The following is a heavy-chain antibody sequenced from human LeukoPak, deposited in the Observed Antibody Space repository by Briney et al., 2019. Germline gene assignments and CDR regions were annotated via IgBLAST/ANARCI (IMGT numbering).Heavy chain of an antibody. J-gene: IGHJ6*04. CDR1: GGSISSYY. Sequence: SETLSLTCTVSGGSISSYYWSWIRQPPGKGLEWIGYIYYSGSTKYNPSLKSRVTISVDTSKNQFSLKLSSVTAADTAVYYCARRLTMVLDVWGKGTTVTVSS. CDR3: ARRLTMVLDV. CDR2: IYYSGST. V-gene: IGHV4-59*08. D-gene: IGHD3-10*01.